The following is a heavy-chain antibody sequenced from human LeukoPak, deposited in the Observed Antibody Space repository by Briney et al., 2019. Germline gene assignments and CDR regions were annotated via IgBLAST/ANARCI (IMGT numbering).Heavy chain of an antibody. CDR2: IYYSGST. CDR1: GGSISRYY. V-gene: IGHV4-59*08. CDR3: AGRQMATIKPFDI. J-gene: IGHJ3*02. Sequence: SETLSPTCTVSGGSISRYYWSWIRQPPGKGLEWIGYIYYSGSTSYNPSLKSRVTISVDTSKSQFSLKLTSVTAADTAVYYCAGRQMATIKPFDIWGQGTMVTVSS. D-gene: IGHD5-24*01.